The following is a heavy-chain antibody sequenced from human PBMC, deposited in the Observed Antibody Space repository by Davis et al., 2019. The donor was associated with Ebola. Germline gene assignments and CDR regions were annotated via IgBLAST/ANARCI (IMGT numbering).Heavy chain of an antibody. Sequence: AASVKVSCKASGGTFSCYAISWVRQAPGQGLEWMGGIIPIFGTANYAQKFQGRVTITADESTSTAYMELSSLRSEDTAVYYCARDRRFVVVTALYYYYYGMDVWGKGTTVTVSS. CDR2: IIPIFGTA. J-gene: IGHJ6*04. CDR3: ARDRRFVVVTALYYYYYGMDV. CDR1: GGTFSCYA. V-gene: IGHV1-69*13. D-gene: IGHD2-21*02.